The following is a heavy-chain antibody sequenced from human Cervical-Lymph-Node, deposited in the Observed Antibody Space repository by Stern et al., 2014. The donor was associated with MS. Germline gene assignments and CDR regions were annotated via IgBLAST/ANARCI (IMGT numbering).Heavy chain of an antibody. J-gene: IGHJ6*02. CDR3: AMALDYYYGMDI. V-gene: IGHV3-30*03. CDR1: GFTFSNYD. CDR2: ISYDGSNK. Sequence: VQLVESGGGVVQPGRSLRPSCSASGFTFSNYDMHWVRQAPGKGLEWLPMISYDGSNKLYADSVKGRFTISRDNSKNTLDLQMNSLRADDTAVYFCAMALDYYYGMDIWGQGTTVTVSS.